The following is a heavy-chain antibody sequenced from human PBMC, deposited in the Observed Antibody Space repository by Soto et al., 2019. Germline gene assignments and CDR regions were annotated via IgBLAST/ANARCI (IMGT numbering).Heavy chain of an antibody. Sequence: QITLKESGPTLVKPTQTLTLTCTFPGFSLSTSGVGVGWMRQPPGKALEWLELIYWDDDKPYSPSLKARLTITKDTTKNQVVLTKTNMDPGDTATYLCAHKLGAGGFDYWGQGTLLTVSS. CDR1: GFSLSTSGVG. J-gene: IGHJ4*02. D-gene: IGHD6-25*01. V-gene: IGHV2-5*02. CDR3: AHKLGAGGFDY. CDR2: IYWDDDK.